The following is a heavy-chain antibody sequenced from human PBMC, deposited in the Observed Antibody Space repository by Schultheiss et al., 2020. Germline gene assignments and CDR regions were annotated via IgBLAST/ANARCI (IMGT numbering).Heavy chain of an antibody. CDR2: IIPIFGTA. D-gene: IGHD5-12*01. Sequence: SVKVSCKASGGTFSSYAISWVRQAPGQGLEWMGGIIPIFGTANYAQKFQGRVTITADESTSTAYMELSSLRSEDTAVYYCARAGVGVDIRSGYEHPDYYYYYMDVWGKGTTVTVSS. CDR3: ARAGVGVDIRSGYEHPDYYYYYMDV. V-gene: IGHV1-69*13. CDR1: GGTFSSYA. J-gene: IGHJ6*03.